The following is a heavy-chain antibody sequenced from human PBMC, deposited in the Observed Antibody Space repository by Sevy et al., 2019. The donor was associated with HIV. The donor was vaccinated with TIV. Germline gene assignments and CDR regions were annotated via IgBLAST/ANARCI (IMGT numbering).Heavy chain of an antibody. Sequence: GESLKISCKGSGYSFTSYWIGWVRQMPGKGLEWMGIIYPGDSDTRYSPSFQGQVTISADKSTSTAYLQWSSLKASETAMYYCARAHYNYYYDSSGYYPELGEFDYWGQGTLVTVSS. V-gene: IGHV5-51*01. J-gene: IGHJ4*02. CDR2: IYPGDSDT. D-gene: IGHD3-22*01. CDR3: ARAHYNYYYDSSGYYPELGEFDY. CDR1: GYSFTSYW.